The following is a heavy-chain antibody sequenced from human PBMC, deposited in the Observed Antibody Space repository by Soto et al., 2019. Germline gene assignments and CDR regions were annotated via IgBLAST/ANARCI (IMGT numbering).Heavy chain of an antibody. CDR2: IYYSGST. CDR3: ATRKGAYYYDSSGYYDYFDY. D-gene: IGHD3-22*01. J-gene: IGHJ4*02. CDR1: GGSISSGDYY. Sequence: QVQLQESGPGLVKPSQTLSLTCTVSGGSISSGDYYWSWIRQPPGKGLEWIGYIYYSGSTYYNPSLMXRVTISVDTSXXQXSLXLSSVTAADTAVYYCATRKGAYYYDSSGYYDYFDYWGQGTLVTVSS. V-gene: IGHV4-30-4*01.